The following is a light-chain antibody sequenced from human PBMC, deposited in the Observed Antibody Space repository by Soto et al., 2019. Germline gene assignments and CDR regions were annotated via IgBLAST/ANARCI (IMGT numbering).Light chain of an antibody. V-gene: IGKV1-5*03. CDR2: KAS. CDR1: QSISSW. J-gene: IGKJ1*01. Sequence: DIQITHSPSTLSVSVLYRGTITCRASQSISSWLAWYQQKPGKAPKLLIYKASSLESGVPSRFSGSGSGTEFTLTISSLQPDDFATYYCQQYNSYLWTFGQGTKVDIK. CDR3: QQYNSYLWT.